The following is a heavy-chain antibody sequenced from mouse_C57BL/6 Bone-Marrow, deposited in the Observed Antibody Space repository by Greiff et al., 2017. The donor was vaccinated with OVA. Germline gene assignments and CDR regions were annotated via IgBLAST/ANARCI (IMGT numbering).Heavy chain of an antibody. Sequence: DVQLQESGPGLAKPSQTLSLTCSVTGYSITSDYWNWIRTFPGNKLEYMGYISYSGSTYYNPSLKSRISITRDTSKNQYYLQLNSVTTEDTATYYCARFAYYSNSYAMDYWGQGTSVTVSS. CDR2: ISYSGST. V-gene: IGHV3-8*01. CDR3: ARFAYYSNSYAMDY. J-gene: IGHJ4*01. CDR1: GYSITSDY. D-gene: IGHD2-5*01.